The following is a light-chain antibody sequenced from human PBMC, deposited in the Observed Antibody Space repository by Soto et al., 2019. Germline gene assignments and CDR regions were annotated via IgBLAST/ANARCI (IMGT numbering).Light chain of an antibody. CDR1: SSDVSGYDF. V-gene: IGLV2-14*03. CDR2: DVS. Sequence: QSVLTQPASVSGSPGQSITISCTGSSSDVSGYDFVSWYQHHPGKAPKLIIYDVSDRPLGVSNRFSGSKSGNTASLTISGLQAEDEADYYCSSYTRSNTLLFGGGTKLTVL. J-gene: IGLJ2*01. CDR3: SSYTRSNTLL.